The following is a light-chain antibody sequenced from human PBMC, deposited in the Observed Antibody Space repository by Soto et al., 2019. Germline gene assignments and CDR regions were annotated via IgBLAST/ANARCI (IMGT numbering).Light chain of an antibody. J-gene: IGLJ1*01. CDR1: SSDVGGYNY. Sequence: QSVLTQPASVSGSPGQSITISCTGTSSDVGGYNYVSWYQQHPGKAPKLMIYDVSNRPSGVSNRFSGSKSGNTASLTISGLQAEDEVLLFWRSHTCSSSLLFATWRKVTV. V-gene: IGLV2-14*01. CDR2: DVS. CDR3: RSHTCSSSLL.